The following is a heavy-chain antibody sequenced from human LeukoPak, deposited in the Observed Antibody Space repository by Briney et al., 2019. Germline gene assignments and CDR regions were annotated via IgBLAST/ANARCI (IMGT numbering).Heavy chain of an antibody. D-gene: IGHD6-13*01. CDR3: ARGGIYSQGFDS. CDR1: GFTFSSYE. CDR2: ISTTSDYI. V-gene: IGHV3-21*01. Sequence: GGSLRLSCAASGFTFSSYEMNWVRQAPGKGLEWVSSISTTSDYIYYADSLKGRLTISRDNAKNSLYLQMNSLRAEDTAVYYCARGGIYSQGFDSWGQGTLVTVSS. J-gene: IGHJ4*02.